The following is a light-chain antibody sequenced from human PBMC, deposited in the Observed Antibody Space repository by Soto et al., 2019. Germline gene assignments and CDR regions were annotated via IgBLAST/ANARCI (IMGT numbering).Light chain of an antibody. CDR1: QSLVYSDGNSY. CDR2: KVS. J-gene: IGKJ1*01. CDR3: MEGTHWPRT. Sequence: EAVMNQSPLSLPVTLGQPASISCRSSQSLVYSDGNSYLTWFQQRPGQSPRRPIYKVSNRDSGVPGRFSGSGSGTDFTLEISRVEAEDVGIYYCMEGTHWPRTFGQGTKVQIK. V-gene: IGKV2-30*01.